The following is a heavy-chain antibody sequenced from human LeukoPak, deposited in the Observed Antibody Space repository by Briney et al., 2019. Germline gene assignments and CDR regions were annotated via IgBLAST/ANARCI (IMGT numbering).Heavy chain of an antibody. Sequence: RSETLSLTCAVYGGSFSGYYWSWIRQPPGKGLEWIGEINHSGYTNYNPSLKSRVTISVDTSKNQFSLKLSSVTAADTAVYYCARRLDLWGRGTLVTVSS. CDR1: GGSFSGYY. V-gene: IGHV4-34*01. J-gene: IGHJ2*01. CDR3: ARRLDL. CDR2: INHSGYT.